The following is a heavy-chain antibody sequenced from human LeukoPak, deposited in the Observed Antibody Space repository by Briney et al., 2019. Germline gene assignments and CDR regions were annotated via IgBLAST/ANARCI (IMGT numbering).Heavy chain of an antibody. CDR2: TYPGDSDT. D-gene: IGHD6-13*01. CDR3: ARHPIAADGAYNWFDP. Sequence: GESLKISCKGSGYSFTTYWIGWVRQMPGKGLEYMGITYPGDSDTRYSPSFQGQVTISVDTSINTAYLQWISLKASDTAMYYCARHPIAADGAYNWFDPWGQGTLVTVSS. V-gene: IGHV5-51*01. CDR1: GYSFTTYW. J-gene: IGHJ5*02.